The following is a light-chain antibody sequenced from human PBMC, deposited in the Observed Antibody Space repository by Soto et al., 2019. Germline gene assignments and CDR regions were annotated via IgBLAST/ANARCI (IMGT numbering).Light chain of an antibody. CDR2: DAS. J-gene: IGKJ3*01. CDR1: QTIRNY. V-gene: IGKV1-5*01. CDR3: QQYNKWPLT. Sequence: DIQMTQSPSTLSAFVGDRVTITCRASQTIRNYLAWYQQKPGKAPDLLIYDASSLENEVPSRFSGSGSGSDFTLTISSLQSEDFAVYYCQQYNKWPLTFGPGTKVDIK.